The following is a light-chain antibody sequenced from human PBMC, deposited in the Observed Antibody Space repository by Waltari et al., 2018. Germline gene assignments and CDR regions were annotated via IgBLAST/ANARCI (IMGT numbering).Light chain of an antibody. CDR1: SLSNTY. CDR2: GKT. CDR3: NSRDSSSHHVI. V-gene: IGLV3-19*01. Sequence: SSELTQDAAVSVALGQTVRITCQGDSLSNTYASWYQQKPGHAPVLVIYGKTNRPSGFPDRFACSSSGNTASLTITGAQAEDEADYYCNSRDSSSHHVIFGGGTRLTVL. J-gene: IGLJ2*01.